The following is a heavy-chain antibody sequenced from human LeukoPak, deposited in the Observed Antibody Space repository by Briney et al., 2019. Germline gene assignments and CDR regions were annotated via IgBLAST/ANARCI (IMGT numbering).Heavy chain of an antibody. CDR2: INPISSSI. J-gene: IGHJ5*02. V-gene: IGHV3-48*04. Sequence: QPGGSLRLSCVGSGFTFSTYSMNWVRQAPGMGLEWISHINPISSSIHYADSVKGRFTISRDNAKNSLYLQMSSLRVEDTAVYYCARDDVAWNDVHWFDPWGQGTLVTVSS. CDR3: ARDDVAWNDVHWFDP. CDR1: GFTFSTYS. D-gene: IGHD1-1*01.